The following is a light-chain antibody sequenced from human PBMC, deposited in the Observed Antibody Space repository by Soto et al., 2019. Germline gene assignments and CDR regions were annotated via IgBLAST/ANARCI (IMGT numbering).Light chain of an antibody. CDR1: SSDVGGYSY. CDR2: DVS. Sequence: QSALTQPRSVSGSPGQSVTISCTGTSSDVGGYSYVSWYQQHPGKAPKLMTYDVSKRPSGVPDRFSGSKSGNTASLTISGLQAEDEADYYCCSYVGGISVIFGGGTKLTVL. V-gene: IGLV2-11*01. CDR3: CSYVGGISVI. J-gene: IGLJ2*01.